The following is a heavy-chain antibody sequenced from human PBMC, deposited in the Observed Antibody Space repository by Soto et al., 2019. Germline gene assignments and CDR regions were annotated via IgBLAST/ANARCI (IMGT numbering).Heavy chain of an antibody. D-gene: IGHD2-8*01. V-gene: IGHV3-64D*08. Sequence: PGGSLRLSCSASGFTFSSYAMHWVRQAPGKGLEYVSAISSNGGSTYYADSVKGRFTISRDNSKNTLYLQMSSLRAEDTAVYYWVKDYSVNYCTNGVCYGPSRDFRFDPWGQGTLVTVSS. CDR1: GFTFSSYA. J-gene: IGHJ5*02. CDR2: ISSNGGST. CDR3: VKDYSVNYCTNGVCYGPSRDFRFDP.